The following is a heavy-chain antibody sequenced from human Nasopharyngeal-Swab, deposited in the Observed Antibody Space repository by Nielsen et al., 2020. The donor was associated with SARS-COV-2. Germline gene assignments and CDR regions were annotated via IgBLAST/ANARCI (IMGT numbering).Heavy chain of an antibody. Sequence: ASVKVSCKASDYSFNKNTVSWVRQGPGQGLEWMGWITGKNGNALYAETLQGRITMTTDTSTKTAYMELRSLRSDDTAVYYCATSATFGPGGAGDYWGQGTLVTVSS. J-gene: IGHJ4*02. CDR3: ATSATFGPGGAGDY. CDR1: DYSFNKNT. D-gene: IGHD2-8*02. CDR2: ITGKNGNA. V-gene: IGHV1-18*04.